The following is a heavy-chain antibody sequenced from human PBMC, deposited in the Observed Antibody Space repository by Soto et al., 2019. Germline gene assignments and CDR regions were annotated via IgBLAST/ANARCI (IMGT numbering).Heavy chain of an antibody. Sequence: SVKVSCKASGFTFTSSAVQWVRQARGQRLEWIGWIVVGSGNTNYAQKFQERVTITRDMSTSTAYMELSSLRSEDTAVYYCAADSYSSSSGSGYWGQGTLVTVSS. J-gene: IGHJ4*02. V-gene: IGHV1-58*01. D-gene: IGHD6-6*01. CDR1: GFTFTSSA. CDR2: IVVGSGNT. CDR3: AADSYSSSSGSGY.